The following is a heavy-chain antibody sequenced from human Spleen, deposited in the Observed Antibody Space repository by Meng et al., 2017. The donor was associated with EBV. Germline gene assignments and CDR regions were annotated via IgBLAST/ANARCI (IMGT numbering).Heavy chain of an antibody. V-gene: IGHV4-30-4*01. CDR3: TWDGDSDFEHGN. Sequence: QGQRTGTGPGLGEPAQALPLACGVAGRSIRGRREYWSGILQPTAKGLEWIWYMYYSEITYPTPYLKSRVNIRVKISESQSTLRISCMTAADSAGYNCTWDGDSDFEHGNWCQGTLVTVFS. CDR1: GRSIRGRREY. D-gene: IGHD1-26*01. CDR2: MYYSEIT. J-gene: IGHJ4*02.